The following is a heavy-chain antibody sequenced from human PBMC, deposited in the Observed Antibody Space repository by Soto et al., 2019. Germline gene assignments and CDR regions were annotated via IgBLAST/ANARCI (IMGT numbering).Heavy chain of an antibody. J-gene: IGHJ6*02. Sequence: GGSLRLSCAASGFTFSSYAMSWVRQAPGKGLEWVSAISGSGGSTYYADSVKGRFTISRDNSKNTLYLQMNSLRAEDTAVYYCAKALDSPYYYYYGMDVWGQGTTVTVSS. CDR1: GFTFSSYA. V-gene: IGHV3-23*01. CDR3: AKALDSPYYYYYGMDV. D-gene: IGHD2-15*01. CDR2: ISGSGGST.